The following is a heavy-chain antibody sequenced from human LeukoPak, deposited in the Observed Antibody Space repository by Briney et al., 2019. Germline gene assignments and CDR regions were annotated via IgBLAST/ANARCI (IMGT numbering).Heavy chain of an antibody. CDR1: GHTFSNFG. CDR3: ARDATSTDDY. Sequence: ASVKVSCKASGHTFSNFGINWVRQAPGQGLEWMGWIGGNNDNPNYGQKFQGRFTVTTDSSTNTAYMELTNLRFDDTAVYYCARDATSTDDYCGQGTLVTVSS. CDR2: IGGNNDNP. V-gene: IGHV1-18*01. J-gene: IGHJ4*02. D-gene: IGHD2-2*01.